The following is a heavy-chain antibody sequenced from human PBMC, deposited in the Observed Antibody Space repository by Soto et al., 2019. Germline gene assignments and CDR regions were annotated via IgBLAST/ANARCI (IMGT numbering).Heavy chain of an antibody. J-gene: IGHJ6*02. CDR3: ARDRLANGVTYYYYGMDV. D-gene: IGHD3-3*01. Sequence: VKVSCKASGGTFSSYAISWVRQAPGQGLEWMGGIIPIFGTANYAQKFQGRVTITADESTSTAYMELSSLRSEDTAAYYCARDRLANGVTYYYYGMDVWGQGTTVTVSS. CDR1: GGTFSSYA. V-gene: IGHV1-69*01. CDR2: IIPIFGTA.